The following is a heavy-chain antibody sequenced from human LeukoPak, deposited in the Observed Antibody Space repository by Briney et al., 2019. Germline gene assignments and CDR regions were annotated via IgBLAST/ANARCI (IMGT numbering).Heavy chain of an antibody. J-gene: IGHJ4*02. V-gene: IGHV3-30*18. Sequence: GVSLRLSCAASGFTFSNFGMHWVPQTPGKGLECVAVFSYDGSNTYYADSVRGRFTISRDNSKSTLSLQLSSLGVEDTAVYYCAKERCSGSACYIFDSWGQGTLVIVSA. CDR2: FSYDGSNT. CDR1: GFTFSNFG. D-gene: IGHD2-15*01. CDR3: AKERCSGSACYIFDS.